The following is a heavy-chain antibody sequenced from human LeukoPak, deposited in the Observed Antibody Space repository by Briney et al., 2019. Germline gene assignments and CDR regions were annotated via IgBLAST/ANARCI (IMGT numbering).Heavy chain of an antibody. J-gene: IGHJ4*02. Sequence: GGSLRLSCAASGFTFSSYSMNWVRQAPGKGLEWVSSISSSSSYIYYADSVKGRFTISRDNAKNSLYLQMNSLRAEDTAVYYCARDLRAVLEWLYWGQGTLVTVSS. CDR2: ISSSSSYI. D-gene: IGHD3-3*01. CDR3: ARDLRAVLEWLY. V-gene: IGHV3-21*01. CDR1: GFTFSSYS.